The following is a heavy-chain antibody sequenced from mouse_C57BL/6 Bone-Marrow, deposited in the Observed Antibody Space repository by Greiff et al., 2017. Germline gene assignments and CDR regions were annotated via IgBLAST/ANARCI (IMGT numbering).Heavy chain of an antibody. J-gene: IGHJ3*01. CDR1: GYSITSGYD. CDR3: ARGLRSWFAY. CDR2: ISYSGST. D-gene: IGHD1-1*01. Sequence: EVQLQESGPGMVKPSQSLSLTCTVTGYSITSGYDWHWLRHFPGNKLEWMGYISYSGSTTSNPSLTIRISITHDTSKNHFFLKLNSVTTEDTATYYCARGLRSWFAYWGQGTLVTVSA. V-gene: IGHV3-1*01.